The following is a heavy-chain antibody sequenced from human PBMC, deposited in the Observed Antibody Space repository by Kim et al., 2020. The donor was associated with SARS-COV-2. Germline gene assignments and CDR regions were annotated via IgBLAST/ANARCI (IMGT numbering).Heavy chain of an antibody. CDR3: ARDQQAKPTYWFFDL. CDR2: TYYRSQWYH. J-gene: IGHJ2*01. V-gene: IGHV6-1*01. D-gene: IGHD6-13*01. CDR1: GDSVSNNSAA. Sequence: SQTLSLTCAISGDSVSNNSAAWTWIRQSPSRGLEWLGKTYYRSQWYHAYASSVKSRLTIDADTSKNHFSLHLNSLTPDDTAVYYCARDQQAKPTYWFFDLWGHGTVVTVSS.